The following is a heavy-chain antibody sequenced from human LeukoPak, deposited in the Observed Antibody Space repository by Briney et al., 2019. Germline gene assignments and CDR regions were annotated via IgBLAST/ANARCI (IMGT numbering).Heavy chain of an antibody. CDR1: GGSISSSYY. J-gene: IGHJ4*02. CDR2: IYYDGST. Sequence: SETLSLTCTVSGGSISSSYYWGWIRQPPGKGLEWVGHIYYDGSTYYNPSLKSRVTISVDTSKNQFSLKLSSVTAADTAVYYCARARGYSGYAYFDYWGQGTLVTVSS. D-gene: IGHD5-12*01. CDR3: ARARGYSGYAYFDY. V-gene: IGHV4-39*07.